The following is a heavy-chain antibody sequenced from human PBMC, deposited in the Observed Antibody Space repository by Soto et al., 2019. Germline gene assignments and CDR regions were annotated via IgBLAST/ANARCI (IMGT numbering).Heavy chain of an antibody. Sequence: EVQLVESGGGLVKPGGSLRLSCAASGFIFNSYTMNWVRQAPGKGLEWVSSISSSSSYIYYADSVKGRFTISRDNAKNSLYLQMNSLRAEDTAVYYCARDEGGYFGYWGQGTLVTVSA. D-gene: IGHD5-18*01. CDR3: ARDEGGYFGY. CDR1: GFIFNSYT. J-gene: IGHJ4*02. V-gene: IGHV3-21*01. CDR2: ISSSSSYI.